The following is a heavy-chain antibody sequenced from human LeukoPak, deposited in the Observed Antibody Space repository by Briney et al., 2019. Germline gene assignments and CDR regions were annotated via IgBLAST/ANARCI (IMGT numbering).Heavy chain of an antibody. V-gene: IGHV1-69*13. D-gene: IGHD3-10*01. Sequence: ASVNVSCKASGYTFTSYGISWVRQAPGQGLEWMGGIIPIFGTANYAQKFQGRVTITADESTSTAYMELSSLRSEDTAVYYCARDSVYGSGATYYYYMDVWGKGTTVTISS. CDR3: ARDSVYGSGATYYYYMDV. J-gene: IGHJ6*03. CDR2: IIPIFGTA. CDR1: GYTFTSYG.